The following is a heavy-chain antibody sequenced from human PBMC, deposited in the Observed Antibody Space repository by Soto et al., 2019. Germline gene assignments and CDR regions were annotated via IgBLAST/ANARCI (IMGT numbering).Heavy chain of an antibody. V-gene: IGHV3-30*18. CDR2: ISYDGRIQ. J-gene: IGHJ4*01. CDR3: AKEITVAGDFDY. Sequence: PGGSLRLSCVASGFTFSSYGIHWVRQAPGKGLEWVAVISYDGRIQYYADSVKGRFTISRDNSKNTLYLQMDSLRPEDTAVYYCAKEITVAGDFDYWGHGTLVTV. D-gene: IGHD6-19*01. CDR1: GFTFSSYG.